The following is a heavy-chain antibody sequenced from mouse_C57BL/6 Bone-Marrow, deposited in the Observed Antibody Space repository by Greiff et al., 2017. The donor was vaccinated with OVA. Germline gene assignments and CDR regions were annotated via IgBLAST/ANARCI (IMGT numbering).Heavy chain of an antibody. CDR3: ARHERYYFDD. CDR1: GFTFSSYG. V-gene: IGHV5-6*01. J-gene: IGHJ2*01. Sequence: EVHLVESGGDLVKPGGSLKLSCAASGFTFSSYGMSWVRQTPDKRLEWVATISSGGSYTYYPDSVKGRVTISRDNAKNTLYLQMSSLKSEDTAMYYCARHERYYFDDWGQGTTLTVSS. CDR2: ISSGGSYT.